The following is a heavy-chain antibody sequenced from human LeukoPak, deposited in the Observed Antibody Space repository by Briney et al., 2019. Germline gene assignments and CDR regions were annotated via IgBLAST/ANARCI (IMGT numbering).Heavy chain of an antibody. V-gene: IGHV1-18*01. CDR3: ARDRLDLVTTIIFDY. CDR1: GYTFTTYG. J-gene: IGHJ4*02. CDR2: INPNDGNT. Sequence: ATVKVSCKASGYTFTTYGFAWVRQAPGQGLEWMGWINPNDGNTDYAPNLQGRVTMTTDTSTSTAYMELRSLRSDDTAVYYCARDRLDLVTTIIFDYWGQGTPVTVSS. D-gene: IGHD5-12*01.